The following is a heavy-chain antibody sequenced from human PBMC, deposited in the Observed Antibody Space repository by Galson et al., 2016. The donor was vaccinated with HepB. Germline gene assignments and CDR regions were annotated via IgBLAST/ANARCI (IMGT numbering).Heavy chain of an antibody. CDR1: GGSISSSSYY. D-gene: IGHD3-3*01. CDR3: ARHLVGGIFEVAPYGY. Sequence: SETLSLTCTVSGGSISSSSYYWGWIRQPPGNGLEWIGNIFYSGNTYYNPSLKSRVTISVDTSKNQFSLKLSSVTAADTAVYYCARHLVGGIFEVAPYGYWGRGTLVAVSS. CDR2: IFYSGNT. J-gene: IGHJ4*02. V-gene: IGHV4-39*01.